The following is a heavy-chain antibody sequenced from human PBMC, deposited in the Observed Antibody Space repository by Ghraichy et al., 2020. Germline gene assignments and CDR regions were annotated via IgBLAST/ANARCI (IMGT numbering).Heavy chain of an antibody. D-gene: IGHD2-15*01. V-gene: IGHV4-31*03. Sequence: SETLSLTCTVSGGSISSGGYYWSWIRQHPGKGLEWIGYIYYSGSTYYNPSLKSRVTISVDTSKNQFSLKLSSVTAADTAVYYCARGLGYCSGGSCSGRAFDIWGQGTMVTVSS. CDR3: ARGLGYCSGGSCSGRAFDI. J-gene: IGHJ3*02. CDR2: IYYSGST. CDR1: GGSISSGGYY.